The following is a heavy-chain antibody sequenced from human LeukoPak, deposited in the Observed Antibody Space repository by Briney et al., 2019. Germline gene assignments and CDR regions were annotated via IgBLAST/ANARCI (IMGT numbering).Heavy chain of an antibody. Sequence: GGSLRLSCAASGFTFSNYNLHWVRQAPGKGLEWVALISYDRINKYYADSVKGRFTISRDNSKSTLYLQMDSLKYDDTAVYYCARELPPGRLGRSGWNGYYYGMDVWGQGTTVTVSS. CDR3: ARELPPGRLGRSGWNGYYYGMDV. CDR1: GFTFSNYN. CDR2: ISYDRINK. J-gene: IGHJ6*02. V-gene: IGHV3-30*04. D-gene: IGHD6-19*01.